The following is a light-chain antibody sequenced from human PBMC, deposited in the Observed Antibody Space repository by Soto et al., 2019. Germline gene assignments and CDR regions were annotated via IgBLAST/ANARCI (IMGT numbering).Light chain of an antibody. Sequence: QSVLTQPPSVSGAPGQRVTISCTGSSSNIGAGYDVHWYQHLPGTAPKLLIYGNSNRPSGVPDRFSGSKSGTSASLAISRLQSEDEAHYYCAVWDDGLDAWMFGGGTKVTVL. J-gene: IGLJ3*02. V-gene: IGLV1-40*01. CDR2: GNS. CDR3: AVWDDGLDAWM. CDR1: SSNIGAGYD.